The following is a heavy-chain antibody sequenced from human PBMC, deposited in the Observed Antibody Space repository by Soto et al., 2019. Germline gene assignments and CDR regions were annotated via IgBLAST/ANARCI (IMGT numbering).Heavy chain of an antibody. D-gene: IGHD6-19*01. CDR3: ARGPYAGYSSGWYYFDY. CDR1: GSSISSYY. J-gene: IGHJ4*02. V-gene: IGHV4-59*01. CDR2: IYYSGSS. Sequence: PSETLSLTCTVSGSSISSYYWSWIRQPPGKGLEWIGYIYYSGSSNYNPSLKSRVTISVDTSKNQFSLKLSSVTAADTAVYYCARGPYAGYSSGWYYFDYWGQGTLVTVSS.